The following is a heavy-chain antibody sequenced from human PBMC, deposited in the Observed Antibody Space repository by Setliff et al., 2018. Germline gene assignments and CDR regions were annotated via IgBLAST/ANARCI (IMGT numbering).Heavy chain of an antibody. V-gene: IGHV1-2*02. J-gene: IGHJ4*02. CDR1: GYTFTGYY. CDR3: ARALDYLDY. CDR2: INPNSGGT. Sequence: ASVKVSCKASGYTFTGYYMHWVRQAPGQGLEWMGWINPNSGGTNYAQKFQGRVTMTADTSTSTVYMELSSLRSEDTAVYYCARALDYLDYWGQGTLVTVSS.